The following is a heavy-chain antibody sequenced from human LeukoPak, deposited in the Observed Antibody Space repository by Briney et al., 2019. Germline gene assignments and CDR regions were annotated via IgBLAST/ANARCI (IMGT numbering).Heavy chain of an antibody. J-gene: IGHJ4*02. D-gene: IGHD3-10*01. CDR2: ISYDGSNK. CDR1: GFTFSSYG. CDR3: AKDPNGSAHY. V-gene: IGHV3-30*18. Sequence: PGRSLRLSCAPSGFTFSSYGMHWVRQAPGKGLEWVAVISYDGSNKYYADSVKGRFTISRDNSKNTLYLQMNSLRAEDTAVYYCAKDPNGSAHYWGQGTLVTVSS.